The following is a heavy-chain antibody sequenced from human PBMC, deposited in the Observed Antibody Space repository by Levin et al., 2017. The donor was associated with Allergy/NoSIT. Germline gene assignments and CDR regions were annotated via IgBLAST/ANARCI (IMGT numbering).Heavy chain of an antibody. D-gene: IGHD3-10*01. Sequence: GESLKISCAASGFTFSSYWMHWVRQAPGKGLVWVSRINSDGSSTSYADSVKGRFTISRDNAKNTLYLQMNSLRAEDTAVYYCAREAGGADAFDIWGQGTMVTVSS. CDR3: AREAGGADAFDI. J-gene: IGHJ3*02. CDR2: INSDGSST. CDR1: GFTFSSYW. V-gene: IGHV3-74*01.